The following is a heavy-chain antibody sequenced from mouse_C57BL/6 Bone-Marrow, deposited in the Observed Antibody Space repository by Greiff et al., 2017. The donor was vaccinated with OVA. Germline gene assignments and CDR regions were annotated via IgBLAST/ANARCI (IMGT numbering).Heavy chain of an antibody. CDR3: TTHYGSSSVYFDY. Sequence: EVHLVESGAELVRPGASVKLSCTASGFNIKDDYMHWVKQRPEQGLEWIGWIDPENGDTEYASKFQGKATITADTSSNTAYLQLSSLTSEDTAVYYCTTHYGSSSVYFDYWGQGTTLTVSS. V-gene: IGHV14-4*01. J-gene: IGHJ2*01. CDR1: GFNIKDDY. CDR2: IDPENGDT. D-gene: IGHD1-1*01.